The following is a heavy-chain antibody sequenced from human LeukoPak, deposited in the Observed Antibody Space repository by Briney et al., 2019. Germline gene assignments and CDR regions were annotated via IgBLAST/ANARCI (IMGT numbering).Heavy chain of an antibody. D-gene: IGHD6-6*01. CDR3: ASKKTYSSSSYYYYYMDV. CDR1: GGSFSGYY. J-gene: IGHJ6*03. Sequence: SETLSLTCAVYGGSFSGYYWSWIRQPPGKGLEWIGEINHSGSTNYNPSLKSRVTISVDTSKNQFSLKLSSVTAADTAVYYCASKKTYSSSSYYYYYMDVWGKGTTVTVSS. V-gene: IGHV4-34*01. CDR2: INHSGST.